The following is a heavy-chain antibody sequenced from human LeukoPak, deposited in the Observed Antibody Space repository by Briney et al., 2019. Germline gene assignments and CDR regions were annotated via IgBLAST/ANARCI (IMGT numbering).Heavy chain of an antibody. CDR3: AKGLMTTVVNFDY. J-gene: IGHJ4*02. Sequence: PGGSLRLSCAASGFTFSTYWMHWVRQAPGKGLVWVSRIDSDRGTTSYADSVRGRFTISRDNSKNTLYLQMNSLRAEDTAVYYCAKGLMTTVVNFDYWGQGTLVTVSS. CDR2: IDSDRGTT. V-gene: IGHV3-74*01. D-gene: IGHD4-23*01. CDR1: GFTFSTYW.